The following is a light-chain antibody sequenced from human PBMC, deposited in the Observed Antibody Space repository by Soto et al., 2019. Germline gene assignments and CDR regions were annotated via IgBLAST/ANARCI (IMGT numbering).Light chain of an antibody. J-gene: IGLJ1*01. CDR2: EVS. Sequence: QSVLTQPPSASGSPGQSVTISCTGTSSDVGGYNYVSWYQQHPGKAPKLMIYEVSKRPSGVSDRFSGSKSGNTASLTVSGLQAEDEADYYCSSYAGSIYVFGTGTKVTVL. CDR3: SSYAGSIYV. V-gene: IGLV2-8*01. CDR1: SSDVGGYNY.